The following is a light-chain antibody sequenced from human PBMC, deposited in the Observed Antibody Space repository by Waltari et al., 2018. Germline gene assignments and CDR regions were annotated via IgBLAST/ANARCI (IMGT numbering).Light chain of an antibody. CDR3: MQALQTHT. CDR2: LGS. V-gene: IGKV2-28*01. J-gene: IGKJ2*01. CDR1: QSLLHSNGYNY. Sequence: DIVMTQSQLSLPVTPGEPASISCRSSQSLLHSNGYNYLDWYLQKPGQSPQILIYLGSNRASGVPDRFSGSGSGTDFTLKISRVEAEDVGVYYCMQALQTHTFGQGTKLEIK.